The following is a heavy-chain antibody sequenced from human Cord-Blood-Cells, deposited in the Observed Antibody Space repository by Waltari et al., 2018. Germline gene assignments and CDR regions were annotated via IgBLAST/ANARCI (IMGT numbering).Heavy chain of an antibody. D-gene: IGHD3-16*02. CDR3: ARTSYDYVWVSYRSWNCFDP. V-gene: IGHV3-21*01. Sequence: GFTFSRYSMNWVRQAPGQGLECVSSISRSSSYIYYATSVKGRFTISRDNAKNSLDLQRNSLGAEETAVYYCARTSYDYVWVSYRSWNCFDPWGHRTLVTVSS. CDR2: ISRSSSYI. CDR1: GFTFSRYS. J-gene: IGHJ5*02.